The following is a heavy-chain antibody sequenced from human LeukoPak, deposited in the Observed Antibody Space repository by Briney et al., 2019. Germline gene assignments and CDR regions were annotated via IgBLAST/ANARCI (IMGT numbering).Heavy chain of an antibody. V-gene: IGHV3-11*01. CDR3: STDPRLLIY. J-gene: IGHJ4*01. D-gene: IGHD2-8*01. CDR2: ISGSGSDI. CDR1: GCGFSDSY. Sequence: GGSLRLSCVVSGCGFSDSYMTWIRQTPGKGLEWLAYISGSGSDIYYADSVKGRFTISRDNAKNSLYLQMNSLRPDDTALYYCSTDPRLLIYWGHGTLVTVSS.